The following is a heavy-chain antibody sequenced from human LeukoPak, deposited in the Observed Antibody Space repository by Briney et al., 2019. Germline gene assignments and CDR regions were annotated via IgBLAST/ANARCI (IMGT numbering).Heavy chain of an antibody. CDR3: ARGGGEEFGEYEVCEY. D-gene: IGHD3-10*01. J-gene: IGHJ4*02. CDR2: IYLSGRT. CDR1: GGSISSCSYS. V-gene: IGHV4-30-2*01. Sequence: SETLSLTCAVSGGSISSCSYSWSWIRQPPGKGLEWIGYIYLSGRTYYNPSPKTRVTISVDRSKNQFSLRLSSVTAADTAVYYCARGGGEEFGEYEVCEYWGQGTLVTVSS.